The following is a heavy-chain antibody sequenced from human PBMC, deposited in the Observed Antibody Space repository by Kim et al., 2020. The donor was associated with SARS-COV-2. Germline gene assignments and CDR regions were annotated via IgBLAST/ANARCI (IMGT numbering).Heavy chain of an antibody. CDR3: ARDVNTKAAAGDY. D-gene: IGHD6-13*01. V-gene: IGHV1-46*01. J-gene: IGHJ4*02. Sequence: YARKFQGRGTMTRDTATSTVYMELSSLRSEDTAVYYCARDVNTKAAAGDYWGQGTLVTVSS.